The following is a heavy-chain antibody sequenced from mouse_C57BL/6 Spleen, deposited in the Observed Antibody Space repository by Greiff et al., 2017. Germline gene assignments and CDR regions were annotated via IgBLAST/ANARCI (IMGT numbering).Heavy chain of an antibody. Sequence: EVKLMESGGGLVQPKGSLKLSCAASGLSFNTYAMNWVRQAPGKGLEWVARIRSKSNNYATYYADSVKDRFTISRDDSESMLYLQMNNLKTEDTAMYYCEATGFAYWGQGTLVTVSA. CDR1: GLSFNTYA. V-gene: IGHV10-1*01. J-gene: IGHJ3*01. CDR2: IRSKSNNYAT. CDR3: EATGFAY. D-gene: IGHD3-2*02.